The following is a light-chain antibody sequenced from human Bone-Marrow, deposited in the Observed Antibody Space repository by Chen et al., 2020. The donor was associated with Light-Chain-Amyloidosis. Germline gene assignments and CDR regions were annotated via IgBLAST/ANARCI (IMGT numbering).Light chain of an antibody. CDR1: QGISSY. V-gene: IGKV1-9*01. Sequence: DIQLTQSPSFLSPSVGYRVTITCRPSQGISSYLAWYHQKPGKAPKLLIYAASTLQSGVPSRFSGSGSGTEFTLTISSLQPEDFATYYCQQLNSYPRTFGQGTKVEIK. CDR2: AAS. CDR3: QQLNSYPRT. J-gene: IGKJ1*01.